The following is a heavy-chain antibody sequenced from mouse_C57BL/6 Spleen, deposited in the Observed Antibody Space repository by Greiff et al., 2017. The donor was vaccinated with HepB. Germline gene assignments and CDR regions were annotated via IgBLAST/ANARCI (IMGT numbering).Heavy chain of an antibody. CDR1: GYTFTSYW. CDR3: ARGRLIGNYDAMDY. CDR2: IDPNSGGT. J-gene: IGHJ4*01. Sequence: VQLQEPGAELVKPGASVKLSCKASGYTFTSYWMHWVKQRPGRGLEWIGRIDPNSGGTKYNEKFKSKATLTVDKPSSTAYMQLSSLTSEDSAVYYCARGRLIGNYDAMDYWGQGTSVTVSS. D-gene: IGHD2-1*01. V-gene: IGHV1-72*01.